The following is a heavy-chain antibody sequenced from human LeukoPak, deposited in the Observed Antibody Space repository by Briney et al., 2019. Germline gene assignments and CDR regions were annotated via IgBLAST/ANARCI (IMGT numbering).Heavy chain of an antibody. CDR3: ARSRATYAFDL. CDR2: ISSTGSTI. Sequence: GGSLRLSCTASGFTLSGYSMDWVRQAPGKGLEWVSYISSTGSTIYYADSVKGQFTISRDNAMNSLYLQMNSLRAEDTAVYYCARSRATYAFDLWGQGTVVTVSS. CDR1: GFTLSGYS. V-gene: IGHV3-48*01. D-gene: IGHD5-12*01. J-gene: IGHJ3*01.